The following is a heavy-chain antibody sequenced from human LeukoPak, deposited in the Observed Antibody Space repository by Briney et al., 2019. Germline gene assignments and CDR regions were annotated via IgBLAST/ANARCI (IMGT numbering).Heavy chain of an antibody. J-gene: IGHJ5*02. D-gene: IGHD6-13*01. Sequence: SETLSLTCNVSGGSISTGTYYWSWIRQPAGKGLEWIGRSYSSGSTNYNPSLKSRVTISVDTSKNQFSLKLTSVTAADTAVYYCARGLSSSWYWFNTWGQGTLVTVSS. V-gene: IGHV4-61*02. CDR2: SYSSGST. CDR1: GGSISTGTYY. CDR3: ARGLSSSWYWFNT.